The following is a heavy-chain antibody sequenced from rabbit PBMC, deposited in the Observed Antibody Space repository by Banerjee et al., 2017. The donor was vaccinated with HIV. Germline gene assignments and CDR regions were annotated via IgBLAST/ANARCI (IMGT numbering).Heavy chain of an antibody. CDR3: ARLGGDDGEFAL. V-gene: IGHV1S45*01. J-gene: IGHJ4*01. D-gene: IGHD2-1*01. CDR1: GIDFSSYG. CDR2: IYPDYGST. Sequence: QEQLVESGGGLVTLGGSLKLSCKASGIDFSSYGISWVRQAPGKGLEWIAYIYPDYGSTDYASWVNGRFTISKTSSTTMTLQMTSLAAADTATYFCARLGGDDGEFALWGPGTLVTVS.